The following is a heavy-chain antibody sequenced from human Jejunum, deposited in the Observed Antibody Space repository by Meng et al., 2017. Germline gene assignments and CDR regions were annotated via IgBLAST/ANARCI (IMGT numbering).Heavy chain of an antibody. J-gene: IGHJ4*02. V-gene: IGHV2-5*02. D-gene: IGHD4-17*01. CDR3: AHRANDGENVFKY. CDR1: GYSLSTSGMG. Sequence: QIPLMQSGPTLMKPRETLTLTCTFAGYSLSTSGMGVAWVRQPPGQALEWLALIYWDNDNTINPSLRSRLTTTNNNTNTPVVHTMTKMEPEDTGTDYCAHRANDGENVFKYWGQGTLVTVSS. CDR2: IYWDNDN.